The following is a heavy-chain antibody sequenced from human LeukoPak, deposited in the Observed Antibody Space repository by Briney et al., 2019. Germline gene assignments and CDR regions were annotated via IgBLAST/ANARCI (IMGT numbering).Heavy chain of an antibody. Sequence: PGGSLRLSCAASGFTFSSYWMHWVRQAPEKGLVWVSRINSDGSTTNYADSVKGRFTISRDNAKNTLYLQMNSLRAEDTAVYYCARRGAVAGTFDYWGQGTLVTVSS. J-gene: IGHJ4*02. CDR2: INSDGSTT. CDR3: ARRGAVAGTFDY. CDR1: GFTFSSYW. V-gene: IGHV3-74*01. D-gene: IGHD6-19*01.